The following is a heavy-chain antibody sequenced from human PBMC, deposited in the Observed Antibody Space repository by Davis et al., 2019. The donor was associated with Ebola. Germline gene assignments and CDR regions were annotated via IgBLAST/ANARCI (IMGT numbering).Heavy chain of an antibody. CDR1: GGSISSYY. V-gene: IGHV4-39*07. Sequence: PSETLSLTCTVSGGSISSYYWGWIRQPPGKGLEWIGSIYYSGSTYYNPSLKSRVTISGDTSNNQFSLKLSSVTAADTAVYYCAREAEVGYYYDSSGYYYGLFDYWGQGTLVTVSS. J-gene: IGHJ4*02. CDR3: AREAEVGYYYDSSGYYYGLFDY. D-gene: IGHD3-22*01. CDR2: IYYSGST.